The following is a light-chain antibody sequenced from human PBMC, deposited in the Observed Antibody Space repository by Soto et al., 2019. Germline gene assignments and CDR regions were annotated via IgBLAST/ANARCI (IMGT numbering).Light chain of an antibody. V-gene: IGLV2-11*01. CDR2: DVS. Sequence: QSALTQPRSVSGSPGQSVTISCTGTSSDVGGYDYVSWYQQHPRIAPQLMIYDVSKRPSGVPDRFSGYKSGNTASLTISGLQAEDEADYYCCSYAGSYSWVFGGGTKVTVL. CDR3: CSYAGSYSWV. J-gene: IGLJ2*01. CDR1: SSDVGGYDY.